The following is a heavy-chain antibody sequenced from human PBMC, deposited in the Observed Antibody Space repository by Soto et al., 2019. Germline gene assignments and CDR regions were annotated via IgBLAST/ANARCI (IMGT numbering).Heavy chain of an antibody. V-gene: IGHV3-7*05. CDR2: INEDGSET. CDR1: EVRFSFYW. CDR3: AKSPMVRTFHYGMDD. D-gene: IGHD3-16*01. J-gene: IGHJ6*02. Sequence: EVQMVESGGNLVQPGGSLRVSCAASEVRFSFYWMSWVRQAPGKGLEWVADINEDGSETYYADAVKGRFTISRDDATNSLYLQMNSRRAGDTAVYFCAKSPMVRTFHYGMDDWGQGTTVTVSS.